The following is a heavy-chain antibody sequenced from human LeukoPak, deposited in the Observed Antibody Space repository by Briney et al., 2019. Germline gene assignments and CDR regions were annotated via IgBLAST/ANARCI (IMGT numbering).Heavy chain of an antibody. V-gene: IGHV3-48*01. CDR1: GFSFSYYS. Sequence: PGGSLRLSCAASGFSFSYYSMNWVRQAPGKGLERVSYISSSSSTLYYVDSVKGRFTISRDNSKNTLYLQMNSLRAEDTAVYYCANVRARGYWGQGTLVTVSS. CDR3: ANVRARGY. D-gene: IGHD3-10*01. J-gene: IGHJ4*02. CDR2: ISSSSSTL.